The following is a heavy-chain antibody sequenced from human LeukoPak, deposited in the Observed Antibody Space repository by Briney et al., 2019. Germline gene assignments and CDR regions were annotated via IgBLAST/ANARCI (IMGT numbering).Heavy chain of an antibody. J-gene: IGHJ4*02. V-gene: IGHV3-7*01. D-gene: IGHD3-3*01. Sequence: PGGSLRLPCAASGFTFSSYWMSWVRQAPGKGLEWVANIKQDGSEKYYVDSVKGRFTISRDNAKNSLYLQMNSLRAEDTAVYYCARVGGRMDFWSGYYFDYWGQGTLVTVSS. CDR1: GFTFSSYW. CDR2: IKQDGSEK. CDR3: ARVGGRMDFWSGYYFDY.